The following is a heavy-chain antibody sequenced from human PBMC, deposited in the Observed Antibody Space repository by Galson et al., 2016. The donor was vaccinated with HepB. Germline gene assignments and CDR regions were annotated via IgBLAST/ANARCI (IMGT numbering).Heavy chain of an antibody. V-gene: IGHV3-23*01. CDR3: AEQRVDWYFDH. J-gene: IGHJ2*01. Sequence: SLRLSCAASGFTFRSYDMGWVRQAPGKGLEWVSTISRSGGRTYYADSVKGRLTISRDNSKNTLYLQMNSLRAEDTAVYYCAEQRVDWYFDHWGRGTLVTVSS. CDR2: ISRSGGRT. D-gene: IGHD3-3*01. CDR1: GFTFRSYD.